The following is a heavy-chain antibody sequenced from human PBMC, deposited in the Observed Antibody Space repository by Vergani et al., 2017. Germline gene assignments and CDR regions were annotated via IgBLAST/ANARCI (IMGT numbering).Heavy chain of an antibody. V-gene: IGHV1-69*13. D-gene: IGHD3-10*01. CDR1: GGTFSSYA. J-gene: IGHJ4*02. Sequence: QVQLVQSGAEVKKPGSSVKVSCKASGGTFSSYAISWVRQAPGQGLEWMGRIIPIFGTANYAQKFQGRVTITADESTSTAYMELSSLRSEDTAVYYCAGSYSGSYYRPSRYYFDYWGQGTLVTVSS. CDR3: AGSYSGSYYRPSRYYFDY. CDR2: IIPIFGTA.